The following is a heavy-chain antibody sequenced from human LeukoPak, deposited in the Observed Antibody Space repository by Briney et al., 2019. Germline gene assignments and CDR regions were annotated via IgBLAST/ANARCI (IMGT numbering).Heavy chain of an antibody. Sequence: ASVKVSCKASGYTFTGYYTHWVRQAPGQGLEWMGWINPNSGGTNYAQKFQGWVTMTRDTSISTAYMELSRLRSDDTAVYYCARDPYYYDSSGYPKGNFDYWGQGTLVTVSS. CDR3: ARDPYYYDSSGYPKGNFDY. J-gene: IGHJ4*02. V-gene: IGHV1-2*04. CDR1: GYTFTGYY. CDR2: INPNSGGT. D-gene: IGHD3-22*01.